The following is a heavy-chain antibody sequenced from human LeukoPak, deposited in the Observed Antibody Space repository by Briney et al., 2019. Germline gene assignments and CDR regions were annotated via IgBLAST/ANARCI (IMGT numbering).Heavy chain of an antibody. Sequence: PGGSLRLSCAASGFTFSSYSMSWVRQAPGKGLEWVSSISSSSNYIYYADSVKGRFTISRDNAKNSLYLQMNSLRAEDTAAYYCARDRVYDYDSSGSIDYWGQGTLVTVSS. J-gene: IGHJ4*02. D-gene: IGHD3-22*01. CDR3: ARDRVYDYDSSGSIDY. CDR1: GFTFSSYS. V-gene: IGHV3-21*01. CDR2: ISSSSNYI.